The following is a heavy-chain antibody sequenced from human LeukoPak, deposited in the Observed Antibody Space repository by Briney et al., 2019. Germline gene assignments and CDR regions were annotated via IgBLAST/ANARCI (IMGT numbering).Heavy chain of an antibody. D-gene: IGHD6-13*01. CDR3: ARRGTSSSWAHFDY. CDR1: GFTFSSYW. Sequence: GGSLRLSCAASGFTFSSYWMPWVRQAPGKGLEWVANIKQDGSEKYYVDSVKGRFTISRDNAKNSLYLQMNSLEAEDTAVYYCARRGTSSSWAHFDYWGQGSLVTVSS. J-gene: IGHJ4*02. V-gene: IGHV3-7*05. CDR2: IKQDGSEK.